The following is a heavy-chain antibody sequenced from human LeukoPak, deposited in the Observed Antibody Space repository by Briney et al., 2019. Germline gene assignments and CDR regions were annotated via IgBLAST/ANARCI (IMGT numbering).Heavy chain of an antibody. CDR2: INPNSGST. J-gene: IGHJ6*03. D-gene: IGHD5-18*01. Sequence: ASVRVSCKASGYTFTGYYMHWVRQAPGQGLEWMGWINPNSGSTNYAQKFQGRVTMTRDTSISTAYMELSRLRSDDTAVYYCAREIGEDTAMVHPPYYYYYMDVWGKGTTVTVSS. CDR3: AREIGEDTAMVHPPYYYYYMDV. V-gene: IGHV1-2*02. CDR1: GYTFTGYY.